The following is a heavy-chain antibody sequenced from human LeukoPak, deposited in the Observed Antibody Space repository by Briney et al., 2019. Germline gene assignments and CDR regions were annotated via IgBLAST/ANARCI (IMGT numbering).Heavy chain of an antibody. Sequence: SETLSLTCTVSGGSVSSYYWSWIRQPPGKGLEWIGYIYYTGSTKYNPSLKGRVTISVDTSMNQFSLNLSSVTAADTAVCYCARHLILADYYNWFDPWGQGTLVTVSS. V-gene: IGHV4-59*08. CDR2: IYYTGST. D-gene: IGHD3-9*01. CDR1: GGSVSSYY. J-gene: IGHJ5*02. CDR3: ARHLILADYYNWFDP.